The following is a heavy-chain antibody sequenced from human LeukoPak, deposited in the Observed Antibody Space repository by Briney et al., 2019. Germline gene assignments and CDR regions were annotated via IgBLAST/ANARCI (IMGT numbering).Heavy chain of an antibody. CDR3: ARVVPGIAAAGYWYFDL. CDR2: INPNSGGT. D-gene: IGHD6-13*01. CDR1: GYTFTGYY. V-gene: IGHV1-2*02. Sequence: ASVKVSCKASGYTFTGYYMHWVRQAPGQGLEWMGWINPNSGGTNYAQKLQGRVTMTTDTSTSTAYMELRSLRSDDTAVYYCARVVPGIAAAGYWYFDLWGRGTLVTVSS. J-gene: IGHJ2*01.